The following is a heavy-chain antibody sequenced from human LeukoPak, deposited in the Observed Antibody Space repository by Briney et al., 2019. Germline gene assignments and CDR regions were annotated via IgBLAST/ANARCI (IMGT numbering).Heavy chain of an antibody. Sequence: ASVKVSCKASGYTFTSYGISWVRQAPGQGLEWMGWISAYNGNTNYAQKLQGRVTMTTDTSTSTAYMELRSLRSDDTAVYYCARDVHFYDSSGYTHYFDYWGQGTLVTVSS. CDR1: GYTFTSYG. CDR2: ISAYNGNT. D-gene: IGHD3-22*01. V-gene: IGHV1-18*01. J-gene: IGHJ4*02. CDR3: ARDVHFYDSSGYTHYFDY.